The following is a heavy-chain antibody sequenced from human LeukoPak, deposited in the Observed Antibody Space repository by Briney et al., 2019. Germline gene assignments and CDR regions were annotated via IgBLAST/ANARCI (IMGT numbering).Heavy chain of an antibody. CDR1: GFTFSSYA. D-gene: IGHD3-16*01. CDR3: VKGGWGTVSDI. J-gene: IGHJ3*02. Sequence: GGSLRLSCEASGFTFSSYAMNWVRQAPEKGLEWLASISDSGVTTNYADSAMGRFTISRENSKNTLYLQMSSLTADDTAVYYCVKGGWGTVSDIWGQGTMVTVSS. V-gene: IGHV3-23*01. CDR2: ISDSGVTT.